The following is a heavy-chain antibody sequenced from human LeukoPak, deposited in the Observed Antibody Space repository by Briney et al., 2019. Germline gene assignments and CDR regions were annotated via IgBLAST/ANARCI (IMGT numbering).Heavy chain of an antibody. CDR3: ARGSYDFWSGYFDY. CDR1: GYSFNTYW. Sequence: GESLKISCKGSGYSFNTYWIGWVRQMPGKGLEWMGIIYPGDSDTKYSPSFQGQVTISADKSISTAYLQWSSLKASDTAMYYCARGSYDFWSGYFDYWGQGTLVTVSS. D-gene: IGHD3-3*01. V-gene: IGHV5-51*01. J-gene: IGHJ4*02. CDR2: IYPGDSDT.